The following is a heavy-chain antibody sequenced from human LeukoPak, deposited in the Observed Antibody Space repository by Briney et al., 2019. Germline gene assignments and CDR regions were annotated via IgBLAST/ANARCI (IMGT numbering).Heavy chain of an antibody. CDR1: GGSVSSDSYY. CDR3: ARVPQFNGLFDY. D-gene: IGHD2-8*01. Sequence: SETLSLTCTVSGGSVSSDSYYWSWIRQPPGKGLEWIGYIYYSGNTNYNPSLKSRVTISVDTSKNQFSLNLSSVTAADTAVYYCARVPQFNGLFDYWGQGTLVTVSS. V-gene: IGHV4-61*01. CDR2: IYYSGNT. J-gene: IGHJ4*02.